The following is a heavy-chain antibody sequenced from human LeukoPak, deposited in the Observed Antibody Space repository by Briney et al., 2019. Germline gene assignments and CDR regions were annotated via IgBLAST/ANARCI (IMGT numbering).Heavy chain of an antibody. V-gene: IGHV1-46*01. D-gene: IGHD5-18*01. CDR3: ARGGWNTAMASGGLDYYYYGMDV. CDR2: INPSGGST. CDR1: GYTFTSYY. Sequence: GASVKVSCKASGYTFTSYYMHWVRQAPGQGLEWMGIINPSGGSTSYAQKFQGRVTMTRDTSTSTVYMELSSLRSEDTAVYYCARGGWNTAMASGGLDYYYYGMDVWGQGTTVTVSS. J-gene: IGHJ6*02.